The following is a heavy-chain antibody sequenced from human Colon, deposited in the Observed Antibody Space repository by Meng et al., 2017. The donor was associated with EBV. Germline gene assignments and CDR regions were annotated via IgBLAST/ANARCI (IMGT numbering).Heavy chain of an antibody. J-gene: IGHJ4*02. CDR1: GGSISRVYW. Sequence: QLQECGPGLVWPSGTRSLTCAVSGGSISRVYWWTWVRQSPGKGLEWIGEIYHSGSTNYNPSLKSRVTISVDKSKNQFSLKLTSVTAADTAVYYCARGGYYSFDYWGQRTLVTVSS. CDR2: IYHSGST. V-gene: IGHV4-4*02. D-gene: IGHD5-18*01. CDR3: ARGGYYSFDY.